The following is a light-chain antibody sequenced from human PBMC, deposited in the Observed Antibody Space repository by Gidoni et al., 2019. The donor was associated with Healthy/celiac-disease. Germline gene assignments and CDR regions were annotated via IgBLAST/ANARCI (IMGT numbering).Light chain of an antibody. CDR2: QDS. CDR3: QAWDSSTGGV. J-gene: IGLJ2*01. CDR1: KLGDKY. V-gene: IGLV3-1*01. Sequence: SYELTQPPSVSVSPGQTASITCSGDKLGDKYACWYQQKPGPSPVLVIYQDSKRPSGIPERFSGSNSGNTATLTISGTQAMDEADYYCQAWDSSTGGVFGGGTKLTVL.